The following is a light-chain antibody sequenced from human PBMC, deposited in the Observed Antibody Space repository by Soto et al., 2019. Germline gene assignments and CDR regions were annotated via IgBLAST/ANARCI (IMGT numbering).Light chain of an antibody. CDR1: SSNIGNNY. CDR3: GTWDSSLSAGVL. CDR2: DSN. V-gene: IGLV1-51*01. Sequence: QSVLTQPPSVSAAPGQKVTISCSGSSSNIGNNYVSWYQQLPGTAPKLLIYDSNKRPSGIPDRFSGSKSGTSATLGITGLQTGDEADYYCGTWDSSLSAGVLFGGGTKVTVL. J-gene: IGLJ2*01.